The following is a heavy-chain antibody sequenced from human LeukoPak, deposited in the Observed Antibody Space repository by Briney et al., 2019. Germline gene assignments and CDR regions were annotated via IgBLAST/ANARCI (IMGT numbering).Heavy chain of an antibody. CDR2: IYYSGST. CDR3: AREPSAGAIDAFDI. D-gene: IGHD1-26*01. V-gene: IGHV4-39*07. CDR1: GGSISSSSYY. J-gene: IGHJ3*02. Sequence: PSETLSLTCTVSGGSISSSSYYWGWIRQPPGKGLEWIGSIYYSGSTYYNPSLKSRVTISVDTSKNQFSLKLSSVTAADTAVYYCAREPSAGAIDAFDIWGQGTMVTVSS.